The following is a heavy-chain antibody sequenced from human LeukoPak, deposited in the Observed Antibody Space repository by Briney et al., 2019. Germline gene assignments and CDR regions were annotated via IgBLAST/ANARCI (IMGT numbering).Heavy chain of an antibody. D-gene: IGHD5-18*01. V-gene: IGHV4-4*07. Sequence: SETLSLTCTVSGASISSYYWSWIRQPAGKGLEWIGRIFTSGGTSYNPSLKSRVTMSLDTSKNQFSLKLNFVTAADTAAYYCARDDVDTPTFDYWGQGTLVTVSS. CDR1: GASISSYY. J-gene: IGHJ4*02. CDR3: ARDDVDTPTFDY. CDR2: IFTSGGT.